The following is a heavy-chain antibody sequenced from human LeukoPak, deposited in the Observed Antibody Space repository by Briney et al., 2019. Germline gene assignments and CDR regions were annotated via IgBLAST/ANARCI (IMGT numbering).Heavy chain of an antibody. D-gene: IGHD1-26*01. J-gene: IGHJ6*02. CDR2: ISSSGSTI. CDR3: ARDSPEREAWELPPYYYGMDV. CDR1: GFTFSDYY. V-gene: IGHV3-11*01. Sequence: GGSLRLSCAASGFTFSDYYMSWIRQAPGKGLEWVSYISSSGSTIYYADSVKGRFTISRDNAKNSLYLQMNSLRAEDTAVYYCARDSPEREAWELPPYYYGMDVWGQGTTVTVSS.